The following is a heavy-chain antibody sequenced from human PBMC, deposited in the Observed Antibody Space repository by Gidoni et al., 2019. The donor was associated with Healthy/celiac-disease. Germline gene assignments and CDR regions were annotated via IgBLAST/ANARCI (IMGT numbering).Heavy chain of an antibody. CDR3: ASGPLTGYLLGYYYGMDV. CDR2: ISSSSSYI. CDR1: GFTFSSYS. D-gene: IGHD3-9*01. Sequence: EVQLVESGGGLVKPGGSLRLSCAASGFTFSSYSMNWVRQAPGKGLEWVSSISSSSSYIYYADSVKGRFTISRDNAKNSLYLQMNSLRAEDTAVYYCASGPLTGYLLGYYYGMDVWGQGTTVTVSS. J-gene: IGHJ6*02. V-gene: IGHV3-21*01.